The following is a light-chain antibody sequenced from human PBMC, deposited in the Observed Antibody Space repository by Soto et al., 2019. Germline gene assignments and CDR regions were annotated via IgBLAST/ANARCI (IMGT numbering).Light chain of an antibody. CDR3: QQANSFPLT. V-gene: IGKV1-39*01. Sequence: DIQMTQSPSSLSASVGDRVTITCRASQSISSYLNWYQQKPGKAPNLLIYAASSLQSGVPSRFSGRGSGTDFTLTISSLQPEDFATYYCQQANSFPLTFGGGTKVEIK. J-gene: IGKJ4*01. CDR2: AAS. CDR1: QSISSY.